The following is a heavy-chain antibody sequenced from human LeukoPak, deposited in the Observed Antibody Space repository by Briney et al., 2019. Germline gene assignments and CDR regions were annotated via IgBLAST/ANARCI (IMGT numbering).Heavy chain of an antibody. CDR3: AREGRTYDAFDI. Sequence: SVKVSCKASGYTFTSYGISWVRQAPGQGLEWMGGIIPIFGTANYAQKFQGRVTITADESTSTAYMELSSLRSEDTAVYYCAREGRTYDAFDIWGQGTMVTVSS. J-gene: IGHJ3*02. D-gene: IGHD1-7*01. V-gene: IGHV1-69*13. CDR2: IIPIFGTA. CDR1: GYTFTSYG.